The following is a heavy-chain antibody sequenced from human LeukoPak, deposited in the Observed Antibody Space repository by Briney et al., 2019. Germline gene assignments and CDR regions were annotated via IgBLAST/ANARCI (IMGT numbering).Heavy chain of an antibody. D-gene: IGHD3-10*01. Sequence: ATVKISCKVSGYTFTDYYMHWVQQAPGKGPEWMGLVDPEDGETIYAEKFQGRVTITADTSTDTAYMELSSLRSEDTAVYYCATVPPYYYGSGSYHWFDPWGQGTLVTVSS. CDR2: VDPEDGET. CDR3: ATVPPYYYGSGSYHWFDP. CDR1: GYTFTDYY. V-gene: IGHV1-69-2*01. J-gene: IGHJ5*02.